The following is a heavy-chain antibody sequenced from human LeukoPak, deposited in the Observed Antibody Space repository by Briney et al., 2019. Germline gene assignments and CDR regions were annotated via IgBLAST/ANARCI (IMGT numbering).Heavy chain of an antibody. CDR2: IYSGGST. Sequence: GGSPRLSCAASGFTVSSNYMSWVRQAPGKGLEWVSVIYSGGSTYYADSVKGRFTISRDNSKNTLYLQMNSLRAEDTAVYYCARGFGGATLFDYWGQGTLVTVSS. CDR3: ARGFGGATLFDY. CDR1: GFTVSSNY. D-gene: IGHD1-26*01. J-gene: IGHJ4*02. V-gene: IGHV3-66*02.